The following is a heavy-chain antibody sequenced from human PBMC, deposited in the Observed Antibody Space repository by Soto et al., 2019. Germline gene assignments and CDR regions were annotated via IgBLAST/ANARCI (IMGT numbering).Heavy chain of an antibody. CDR3: ARDLIASYYDFWSGRTMDV. D-gene: IGHD3-3*01. J-gene: IGHJ6*02. V-gene: IGHV1-69*13. Sequence: SVKVSCKASGGTFSSYAISWVRQAPGQGLEWMGGIIPIFGTANYAQKFQGRVTITADESTSTAYMELSSLRSEDTAVYYCARDLIASYYDFWSGRTMDVWGQGTTVTVSS. CDR1: GGTFSSYA. CDR2: IIPIFGTA.